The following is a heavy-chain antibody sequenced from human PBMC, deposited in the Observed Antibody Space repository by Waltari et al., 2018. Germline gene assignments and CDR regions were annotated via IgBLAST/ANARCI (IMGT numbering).Heavy chain of an antibody. Sequence: QVQLQQSGPGLVKSSQTLSLPCTVSGGPITSGSYYWTWIRQPAGKGLEWIGRTYTSGSTNYNPSFESRVTISVDTSKDQFSLKLSSVTAADTAVYFCARGTYSYGFGNYYYHYGMDAWGQGTTVTVSS. CDR1: GGPITSGSYY. J-gene: IGHJ6*02. D-gene: IGHD5-18*01. CDR2: TYTSGST. CDR3: ARGTYSYGFGNYYYHYGMDA. V-gene: IGHV4-61*02.